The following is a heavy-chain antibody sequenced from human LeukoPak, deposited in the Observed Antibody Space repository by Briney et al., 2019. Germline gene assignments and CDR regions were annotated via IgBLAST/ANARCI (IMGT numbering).Heavy chain of an antibody. Sequence: GESLKISCQGSGYRFSNYWIVWMRQMPGKGLEWMGIIYPGDSDTRYSPSFQGQDTISADRSVNTAYLQWSSLKASDTAMYYCARLLRSQLLPLLLYWGQGTLVTVSS. CDR3: ARLLRSQLLPLLLY. CDR2: IYPGDSDT. CDR1: GYRFSNYW. V-gene: IGHV5-51*01. J-gene: IGHJ4*02. D-gene: IGHD1-1*01.